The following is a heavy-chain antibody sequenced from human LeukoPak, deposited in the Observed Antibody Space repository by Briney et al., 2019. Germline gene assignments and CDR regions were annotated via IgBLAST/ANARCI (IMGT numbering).Heavy chain of an antibody. V-gene: IGHV3-33*06. J-gene: IGHJ4*02. CDR1: GFTFNTHG. CDR2: IWFDGSVK. Sequence: GGSLRLSCAASGFTFNTHGMHWVRQAPGKGLEWVAAIWFDGSVKHYSDAVKGRVTISRDNSLDTLYLQMNSLRVEDTAMYYCAKDTAIQFLEPAFWGQGTLVTVSS. CDR3: AKDTAIQFLEPAF. D-gene: IGHD3-3*01.